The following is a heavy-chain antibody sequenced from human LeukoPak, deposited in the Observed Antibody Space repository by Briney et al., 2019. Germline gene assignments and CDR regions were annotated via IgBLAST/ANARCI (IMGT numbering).Heavy chain of an antibody. CDR2: INPISGGT. D-gene: IGHD1-7*01. CDR1: GYTFMGYY. V-gene: IGHV1-2*02. J-gene: IGHJ4*02. CDR3: ARGSRTGTTNY. Sequence: ASVKVSCKASGYTFMGYYMHWVRQAPGQGLEWMGWINPISGGTNYAQKFQGRVTMTRDTSISTAYMEMSRLRSDDTAVYYCARGSRTGTTNYWGQGTLVTVSS.